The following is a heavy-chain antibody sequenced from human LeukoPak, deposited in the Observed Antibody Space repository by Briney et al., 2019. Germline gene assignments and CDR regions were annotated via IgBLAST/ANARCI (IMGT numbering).Heavy chain of an antibody. D-gene: IGHD2-15*01. CDR1: GGSFSGYY. J-gene: IGHJ4*02. CDR3: ARGRDIVVVVAATRYFDY. V-gene: IGHV4-34*01. CDR2: INHSGST. Sequence: SETLSLTCAVYGGSFSGYYWSWIRQPPGKGLEWIGEINHSGSTNYNPSLKSRVTISVDTSKNQFSLKLSSVTAADTAVYYCARGRDIVVVVAATRYFDYWGQGTLVTVSS.